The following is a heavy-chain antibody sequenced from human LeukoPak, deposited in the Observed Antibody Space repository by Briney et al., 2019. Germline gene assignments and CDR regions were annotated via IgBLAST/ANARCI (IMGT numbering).Heavy chain of an antibody. V-gene: IGHV4-34*01. Sequence: SETLSLTCAVYGGSFGGYYWSWIRQPPGKGLEWIGEINHSGSTNYNPSLKSRVTISVDTSKNQFSLKLSSATAADTAVYYCARGRKRAIAAAGQGGSRYYFDYWGQGTLVTVSS. CDR3: ARGRKRAIAAAGQGGSRYYFDY. CDR2: INHSGST. J-gene: IGHJ4*02. D-gene: IGHD6-13*01. CDR1: GGSFGGYY.